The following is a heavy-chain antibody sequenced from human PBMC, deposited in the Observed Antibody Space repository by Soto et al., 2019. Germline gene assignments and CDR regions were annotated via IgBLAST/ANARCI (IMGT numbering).Heavy chain of an antibody. V-gene: IGHV1-69*13. CDR1: GGTFSSYA. Sequence: ASVKVSCKASGGTFSSYAISWVRQAPGQGLEWMGGIIPIFGTANYAQKYQGRVTITADESTSTAYMELSSLRSEDTAVFYCSSEGPVGPLTGANRRYYYGMDVWGQGTTVTVSS. J-gene: IGHJ6*02. CDR2: IIPIFGTA. CDR3: SSEGPVGPLTGANRRYYYGMDV.